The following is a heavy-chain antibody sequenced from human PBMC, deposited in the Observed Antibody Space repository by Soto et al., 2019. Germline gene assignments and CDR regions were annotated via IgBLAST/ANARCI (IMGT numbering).Heavy chain of an antibody. CDR2: INSGGSST. D-gene: IGHD2-21*01. J-gene: IGHJ3*02. CDR1: GFTFSSYW. Sequence: EVQLVESGGGLVQPGESLRLSCVASGFTFSSYWMYWVRQAPGKGLVWVSRINSGGSSTSYAGSVKGRFTISRDNAKNTLHLQMNRLRAEDMSVYYFASVVILWASVFDIWGQGTMLTVSS. CDR3: ASVVILWASVFDI. V-gene: IGHV3-74*01.